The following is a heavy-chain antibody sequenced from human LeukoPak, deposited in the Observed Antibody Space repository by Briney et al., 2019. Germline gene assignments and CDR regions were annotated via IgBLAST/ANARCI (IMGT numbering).Heavy chain of an antibody. V-gene: IGHV3-48*01. D-gene: IGHD5-12*01. CDR1: GFTFSSYS. J-gene: IGHJ4*02. CDR3: ARDLGGYDRDY. Sequence: PGGSLRLSCAASGFTFSSYSMNWVRRAPGKGLEWVSYISSSSSTIYYADSVKGRFTISRDNAKNSLYLQMNSLRAEDTAVYYCARDLGGYDRDYWGQGTLVTVSS. CDR2: ISSSSSTI.